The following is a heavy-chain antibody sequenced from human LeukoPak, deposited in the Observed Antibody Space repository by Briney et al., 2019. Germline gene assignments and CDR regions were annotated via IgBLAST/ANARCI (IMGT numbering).Heavy chain of an antibody. CDR1: GYTFTSYG. J-gene: IGHJ4*02. CDR3: ASDTYDSSGYYYFDY. D-gene: IGHD3-22*01. Sequence: ASVKVSCKASGYTFTSYGITWVRQAPGQGLEWMGWISGYNGNTNYAQKFQGRVTMTTDTSTSTAYMELRSLRSDDTAVYFCASDTYDSSGYYYFDYWGQGTLVTVSS. V-gene: IGHV1-18*01. CDR2: ISGYNGNT.